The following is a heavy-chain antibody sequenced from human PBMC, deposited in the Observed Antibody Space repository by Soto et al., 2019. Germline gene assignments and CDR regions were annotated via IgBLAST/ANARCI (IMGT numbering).Heavy chain of an antibody. D-gene: IGHD1-1*01. CDR2: IIPILGIA. CDR3: ARGETTGTPDY. CDR1: GGTFSSYT. Sequence: GASVKVSCKASGGTFSSYTISWVRQAPGQGLEWKGRIIPILGIANYAQKLQGRVTITADKSTSTAYMELSSLRSEDTAVYYCARGETTGTPDYWGQGNLVTVSS. V-gene: IGHV1-69*02. J-gene: IGHJ4*02.